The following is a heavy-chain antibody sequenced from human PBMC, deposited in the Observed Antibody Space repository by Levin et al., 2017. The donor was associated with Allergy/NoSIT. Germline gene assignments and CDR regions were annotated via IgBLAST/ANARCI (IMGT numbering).Heavy chain of an antibody. CDR3: ARVRRGRYSSSWYNSYFDY. CDR1: GFTVSSNY. Sequence: GESLKISCAASGFTVSSNYMSWVRKAPGKGLEWVSVIYSGGSTYYADSVKGRFTISRDNSKNTLYLQMNSLRAEDTAVYYCARVRRGRYSSSWYNSYFDYWGQGTLVTVSS. CDR2: IYSGGST. D-gene: IGHD6-13*01. V-gene: IGHV3-53*01. J-gene: IGHJ4*02.